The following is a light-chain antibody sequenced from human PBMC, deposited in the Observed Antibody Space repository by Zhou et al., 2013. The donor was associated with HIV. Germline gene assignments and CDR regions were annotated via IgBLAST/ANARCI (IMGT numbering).Light chain of an antibody. Sequence: EIVLTHSPGTLSLSPGERATLSCRASQTVSSSYLAWYQQKPGQAPRLLIHATSSRASGIPDRFSGSGSGTDFTLTISRLEPEDFAMYYCQQYATSPPTFGQGTQVEIK. J-gene: IGKJ1*01. CDR1: QTVSSSY. V-gene: IGKV3-20*01. CDR3: QQYATSPPT. CDR2: ATS.